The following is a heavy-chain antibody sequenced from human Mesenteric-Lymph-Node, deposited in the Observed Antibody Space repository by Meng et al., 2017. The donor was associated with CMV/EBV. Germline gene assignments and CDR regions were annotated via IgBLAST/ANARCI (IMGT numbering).Heavy chain of an antibody. J-gene: IGHJ6*02. CDR3: TRGDASGSSGMDV. V-gene: IGHV3-30*04. CDR2: VSDDGRYK. Sequence: GESLKISCAASGFTFSTYSMFWVRQAPGKGLEWVAVVSDDGRYKFYADSVKARFTISRENSKNRLYLHMHSLRIEDTAVYYCTRGDASGSSGMDVWGQGTTVTVSS. D-gene: IGHD3-10*01. CDR1: GFTFSTYS.